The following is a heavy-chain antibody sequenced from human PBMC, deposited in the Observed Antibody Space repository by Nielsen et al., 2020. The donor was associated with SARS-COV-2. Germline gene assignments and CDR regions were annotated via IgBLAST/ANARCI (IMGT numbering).Heavy chain of an antibody. CDR2: IYYSGST. V-gene: IGHV4-59*12. CDR3: ARGRVVVPAAYFDY. CDR1: GGSISSYY. Sequence: SETLSLTCTVSGGSISSYYWSWIRQPPGKGLEWIGYIYYSGSTNYNPSLKSRVTISVDTSKNQFSLKLSSVTAADTAVYYCARGRVVVPAAYFDYWGQGTLVTVSS. J-gene: IGHJ4*02. D-gene: IGHD2-2*01.